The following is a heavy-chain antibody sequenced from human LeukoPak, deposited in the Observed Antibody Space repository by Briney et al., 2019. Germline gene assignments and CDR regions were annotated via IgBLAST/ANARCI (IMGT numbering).Heavy chain of an antibody. J-gene: IGHJ5*02. CDR1: GFTFSSFG. Sequence: GGSLRLSCAASGFTFSSFGMHWVRQAPGKGLEWVAVIWYDASNKYYADSVKGRFTISRDNSRNTLYLHMNSLRDDDTAVYYCVRGVGVSRFNYLDPWGQGTLVIVSS. D-gene: IGHD1-7*01. CDR2: IWYDASNK. V-gene: IGHV3-33*01. CDR3: VRGVGVSRFNYLDP.